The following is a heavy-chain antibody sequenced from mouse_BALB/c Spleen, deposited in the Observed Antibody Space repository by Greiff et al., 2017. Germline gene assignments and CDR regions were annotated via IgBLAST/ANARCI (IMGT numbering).Heavy chain of an antibody. Sequence: VKVVESGPGLVQPSQSLSITCTVSGFSLTSYGVHWVRQSPGKGLEWLGVIWSGGSTDYNAAFISRLSISKDNSKSQVFFKMNSLQADDTAIYYCARKGLTGYAMDYWGQGTSVTVSS. J-gene: IGHJ4*01. V-gene: IGHV2-4-1*01. CDR2: IWSGGST. D-gene: IGHD4-1*01. CDR3: ARKGLTGYAMDY. CDR1: GFSLTSYG.